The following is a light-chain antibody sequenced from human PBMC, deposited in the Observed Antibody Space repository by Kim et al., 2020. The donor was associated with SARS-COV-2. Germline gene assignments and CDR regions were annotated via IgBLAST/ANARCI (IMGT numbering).Light chain of an antibody. J-gene: IGKJ4*01. Sequence: SPGERATVSCRASQSVSSNYLAWYQQKPGQAPRLLIYGASSRATGIPYRFSGSGSETDFILTISRLDPEDFAVYYCQHYGTSPLTFGGGTKVDIK. CDR1: QSVSSNY. CDR2: GAS. CDR3: QHYGTSPLT. V-gene: IGKV3-20*01.